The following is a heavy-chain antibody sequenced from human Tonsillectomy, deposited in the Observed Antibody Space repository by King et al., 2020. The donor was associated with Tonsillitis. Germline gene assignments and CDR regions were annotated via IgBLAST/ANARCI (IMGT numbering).Heavy chain of an antibody. Sequence: VQLVESGAEVKKTGESLKISCKGSGYSFTSYWIGLVRQMPGKGLEWMGIFYPGDSDTRYSPSFQGQVTISADKSISTAYLQWSSLKASRTAMYNCARRARVYSTCWDPQLDSYGMDVWGQGTPVTVSS. V-gene: IGHV5-51*01. CDR3: ARRARVYSTCWDPQLDSYGMDV. J-gene: IGHJ6*02. D-gene: IGHD6-13*01. CDR2: FYPGDSDT. CDR1: GYSFTSYW.